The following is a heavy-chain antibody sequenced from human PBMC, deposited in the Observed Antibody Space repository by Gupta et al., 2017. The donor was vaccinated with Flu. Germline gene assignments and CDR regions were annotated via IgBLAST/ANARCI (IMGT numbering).Heavy chain of an antibody. Sequence: RFTISRDNSKNTLYLQMNSLRAEDTAVYYCAMWWPDPKNYWGQGTLVTVSS. D-gene: IGHD2-21*01. J-gene: IGHJ4*02. V-gene: IGHV3-23*01. CDR3: AMWWPDPKNY.